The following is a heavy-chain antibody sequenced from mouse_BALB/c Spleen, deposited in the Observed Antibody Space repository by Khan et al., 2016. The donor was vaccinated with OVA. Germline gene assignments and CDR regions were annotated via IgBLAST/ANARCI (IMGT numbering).Heavy chain of an antibody. CDR1: GFNIKDTH. CDR2: IDPANDNS. CDR3: APAGTGDYFDY. V-gene: IGHV14-3*02. Sequence: EVELVESGAELVKPGASVKLSCTASGFNIKDTHMHWVKQRPEQGLEWIGRIDPANDNSKYDPRFHGKATITADTSFNTAYLHLSSLTSEDTAVYYCAPAGTGDYFDYWGEGTTLTVSS. D-gene: IGHD4-1*01. J-gene: IGHJ2*01.